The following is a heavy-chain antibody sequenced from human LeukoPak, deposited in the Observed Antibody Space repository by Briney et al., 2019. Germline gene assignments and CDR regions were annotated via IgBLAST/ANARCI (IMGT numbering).Heavy chain of an antibody. V-gene: IGHV4-30-2*01. CDR2: NYHSGST. J-gene: IGHJ3*02. Sequence: SQTLSLTCAVSGGSISSGGYSWSWIRQPPGKGLEWIGYNYHSGSTYYNPSLKSRVTVSVDRSKNQFSLKLSSVTAADTAVYYCAREHRYYYGSGSPSRAFDIWGQGTMVTVSS. D-gene: IGHD3-10*01. CDR1: GGSISSGGYS. CDR3: AREHRYYYGSGSPSRAFDI.